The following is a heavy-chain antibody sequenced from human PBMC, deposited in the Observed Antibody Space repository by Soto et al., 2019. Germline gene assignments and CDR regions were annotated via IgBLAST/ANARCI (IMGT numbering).Heavy chain of an antibody. CDR3: ARVEDSNYGRVYNY. D-gene: IGHD4-4*01. V-gene: IGHV4-30-2*01. CDR1: GGSISSGGYS. J-gene: IGHJ4*02. Sequence: SETLSLTCAVSGGSISSGGYSWSWIRQPPGEGLEWIGYIYHSGSTYYNPSLKSRVTISVDRSKNQFSLKLSSVTAADTAVYYCARVEDSNYGRVYNYWGQGTLVTVSS. CDR2: IYHSGST.